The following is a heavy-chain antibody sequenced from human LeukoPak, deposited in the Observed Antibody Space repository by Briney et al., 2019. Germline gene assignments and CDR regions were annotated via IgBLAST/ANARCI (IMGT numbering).Heavy chain of an antibody. CDR2: INPNSGGT. Sequence: ASVKVSCKASGYTFTGYYMHWVRRAPGQGLEWMGWINPNSGGTNYAQKFQGRVTMTRDTSISTAYMELSRLRSDDTAVYYCARDLIGEFNAFDIWRQGTMVTVSS. D-gene: IGHD3-10*01. CDR3: ARDLIGEFNAFDI. CDR1: GYTFTGYY. V-gene: IGHV1-2*02. J-gene: IGHJ3*02.